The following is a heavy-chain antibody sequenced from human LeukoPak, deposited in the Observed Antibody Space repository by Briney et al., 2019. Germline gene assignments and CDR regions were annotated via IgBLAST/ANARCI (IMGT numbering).Heavy chain of an antibody. J-gene: IGHJ4*02. D-gene: IGHD6-6*01. Sequence: SQTPSLTCTVSGGSISSGGYYWSWIRQHPGKGLEWIGYIYDSGSTYYNPSLKSRVTISVDTSKNQFPLKLSSVTAADTAVYYCARGRSSDYWGQGTLVTVSS. CDR1: GGSISSGGYY. CDR2: IYDSGST. CDR3: ARGRSSDY. V-gene: IGHV4-31*03.